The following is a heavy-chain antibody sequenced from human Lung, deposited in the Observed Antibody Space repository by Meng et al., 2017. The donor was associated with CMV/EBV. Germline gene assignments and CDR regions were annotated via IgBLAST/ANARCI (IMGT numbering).Heavy chain of an antibody. CDR1: GFTFNSHW. D-gene: IGHD1-26*01. V-gene: IGHV3-74*01. CDR3: ARGVGESLGWEMGY. Sequence: GQLVVSGGGLVQPGWALRLSCAASGFTFNSHWMHWVRQAPGKGLVWVSRTNRDGSSTSYADSVKGRFTISRDNAKSTLYLQMNSLRAEDTAVYYCARGVGESLGWEMGYWGQGTLVTVSS. CDR2: TNRDGSST. J-gene: IGHJ4*02.